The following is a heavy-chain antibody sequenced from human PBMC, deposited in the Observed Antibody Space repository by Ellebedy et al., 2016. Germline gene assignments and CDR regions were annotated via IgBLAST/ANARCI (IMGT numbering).Heavy chain of an antibody. V-gene: IGHV3-23*01. CDR3: AKEFLGHSFTTN. CDR2: INNGGNP. J-gene: IGHJ4*02. Sequence: GESLKISXAASGFTVRSRAMSWVRQAPGKGLEWVASINNGGNPYYADSVRGRFSISRDTSNNIVSLQMNNLRAEDTAMYYCAKEFLGHSFTTNWGQGTLVTVSS. D-gene: IGHD3/OR15-3a*01. CDR1: GFTVRSRA.